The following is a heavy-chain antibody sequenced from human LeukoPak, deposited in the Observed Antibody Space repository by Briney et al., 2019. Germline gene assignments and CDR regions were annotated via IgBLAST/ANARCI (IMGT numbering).Heavy chain of an antibody. Sequence: GRSLRLSCTASGFTFSNYWMHWVRQAPGKGLVWVSRINSDGSSTSNADSVKGRFTISRGNAKNTLYLQMNSLRAKDTAVYYCARDPSYYDSSGCDYWGQGTLVTVSS. CDR1: GFTFSNYW. CDR2: INSDGSST. D-gene: IGHD3-22*01. V-gene: IGHV3-74*01. CDR3: ARDPSYYDSSGCDY. J-gene: IGHJ4*02.